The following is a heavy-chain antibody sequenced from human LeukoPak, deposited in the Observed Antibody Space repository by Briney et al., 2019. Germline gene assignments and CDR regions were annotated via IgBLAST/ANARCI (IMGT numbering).Heavy chain of an antibody. Sequence: GGSLRLSCAASGFTVGTNSMSWVRQSPGKGLEWVSVIYSGGSTYYADSVNGRFTISRDNSRNTLFLQMNSLRAEDTALYYCASAREYCGSAECYEYFQHWGQGTLVTVSS. D-gene: IGHD2-21*01. CDR3: ASAREYCGSAECYEYFQH. J-gene: IGHJ1*01. CDR1: GFTVGTNS. CDR2: IYSGGST. V-gene: IGHV3-53*01.